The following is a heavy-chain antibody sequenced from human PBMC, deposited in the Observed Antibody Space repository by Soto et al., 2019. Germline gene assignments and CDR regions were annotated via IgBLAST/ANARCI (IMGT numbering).Heavy chain of an antibody. CDR2: ISYISFTGTT. CDR3: ASLMVRGVLPVYGMDV. J-gene: IGHJ6*02. Sequence: QVQLQESGPGLVKPSQTLSLTCTVSGGSISSGGYYWSWIRQHPGKGLEWIGYISYISFTGTTYYNPSLKSRVTVSVDTSKNQFSLKLSSVTAADTAVYYCASLMVRGVLPVYGMDVWGQGTTVTVSS. D-gene: IGHD3-10*01. V-gene: IGHV4-31*03. CDR1: GGSISSGGYY.